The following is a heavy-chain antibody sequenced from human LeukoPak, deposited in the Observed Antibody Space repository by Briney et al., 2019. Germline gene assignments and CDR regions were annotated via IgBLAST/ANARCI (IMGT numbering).Heavy chain of an antibody. Sequence: GGSLRLSCAASGFTFSSYGMHWVRQAPGKGLEWVAVISYDGSNKYYADSVKGRFTISRDNSKNTLYLQMNSLRAEDTAVYYCARDRHGGSGSLSFDYWGQGTLVTVSS. CDR2: ISYDGSNK. CDR1: GFTFSSYG. D-gene: IGHD3-10*01. V-gene: IGHV3-30*03. J-gene: IGHJ4*02. CDR3: ARDRHGGSGSLSFDY.